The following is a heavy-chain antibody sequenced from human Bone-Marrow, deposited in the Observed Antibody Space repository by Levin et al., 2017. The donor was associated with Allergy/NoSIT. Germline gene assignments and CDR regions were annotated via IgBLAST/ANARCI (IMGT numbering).Heavy chain of an antibody. V-gene: IGHV4-34*01. D-gene: IGHD2-15*01. Sequence: PSETLSLTCAVYGGSFSGYYWSWIRQPPGKGLEWIGEINHSGSTNYNPSLKSRVTISVDTSKNQFSLKLSSVTAADTAVYYCARGSKLLGNDYWGQGTLVTVSS. CDR3: ARGSKLLGNDY. CDR2: INHSGST. CDR1: GGSFSGYY. J-gene: IGHJ4*02.